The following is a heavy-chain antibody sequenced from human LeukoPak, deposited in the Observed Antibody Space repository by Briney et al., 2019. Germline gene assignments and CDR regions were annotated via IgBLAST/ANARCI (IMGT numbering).Heavy chain of an antibody. CDR3: ARDRGWPAVHFDL. Sequence: SGTLSLTCAVSGGSISSNNWWGWVRQPPGKGLEWIGEIYHSGSPNYNPSLKSRVTISVDKSRNHFSLNLSSVTAADTAVYYCARDRGWPAVHFDLWGQGTLVTVSS. J-gene: IGHJ4*02. V-gene: IGHV4-4*02. CDR2: IYHSGSP. D-gene: IGHD2-15*01. CDR1: GGSISSNNW.